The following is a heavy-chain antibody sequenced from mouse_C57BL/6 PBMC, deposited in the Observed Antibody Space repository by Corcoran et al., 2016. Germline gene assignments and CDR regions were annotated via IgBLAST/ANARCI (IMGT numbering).Heavy chain of an antibody. D-gene: IGHD2-1*01. J-gene: IGHJ4*01. CDR1: GYTFTDYY. CDR2: IYPGSGNT. Sequence: QIQLQQSGPELVKPGASVKISCRASGYTFTDYYINWVKKRPGQGLEWIGWIYPGSGNTKYNEKFKGKATLTVDTSSSTAYMQLSSLTSEDSAVYFCARQQIYYGNPYAMDYWGQGTSVTVSS. CDR3: ARQQIYYGNPYAMDY. V-gene: IGHV1-84*01.